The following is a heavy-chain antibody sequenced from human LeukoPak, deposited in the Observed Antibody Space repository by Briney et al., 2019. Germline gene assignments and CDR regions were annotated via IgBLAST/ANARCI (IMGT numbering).Heavy chain of an antibody. CDR3: ARASDSSGWYRLDY. Sequence: ASVNVSCKASGGTFSSYAISWVRQAPGQGLEWMGRIIPILGIANYAQKFQGRVTITADKSTSTAYMELSSLRSEDTAVYYCARASDSSGWYRLDYWGQGTLVTVSS. D-gene: IGHD6-19*01. J-gene: IGHJ4*02. V-gene: IGHV1-69*04. CDR2: IIPILGIA. CDR1: GGTFSSYA.